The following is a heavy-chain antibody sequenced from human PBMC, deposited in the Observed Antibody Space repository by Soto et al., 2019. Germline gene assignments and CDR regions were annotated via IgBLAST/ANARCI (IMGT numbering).Heavy chain of an antibody. D-gene: IGHD6-13*01. CDR3: ARYIAAAGTDY. CDR1: GFTFSSYS. V-gene: IGHV3-21*01. Sequence: EVQLVESGGGLVKPGGSLRLSCAASGFTFSSYSMNWVRQAPGKGLEWVSSISSSSSYIYYADSVKGRFTISRDNAKNSLYLQLNILRAEDTAVYYCARYIAAAGTDYCGQGTLVTVSS. CDR2: ISSSSSYI. J-gene: IGHJ4*02.